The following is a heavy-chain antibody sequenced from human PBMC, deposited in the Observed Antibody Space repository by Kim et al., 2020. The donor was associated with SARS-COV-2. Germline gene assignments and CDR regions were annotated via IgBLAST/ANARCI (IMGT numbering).Heavy chain of an antibody. J-gene: IGHJ4*02. CDR3: ARAGWLVPYYFDY. Sequence: GGSLRLSCAASGFTFSSYWMTWVRQAPGKGLEWLANIQHDGGEKYYVDSVKGRFTISRDNAKNSLYLQMNSLRAEDTAVYYCARAGWLVPYYFDYWGQGTLVTVSS. CDR2: IQHDGGEK. CDR1: GFTFSSYW. D-gene: IGHD6-19*01. V-gene: IGHV3-7*01.